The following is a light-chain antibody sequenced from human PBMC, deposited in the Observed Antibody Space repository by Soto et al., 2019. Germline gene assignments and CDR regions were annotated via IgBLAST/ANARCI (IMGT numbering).Light chain of an antibody. CDR2: AVS. CDR3: QQCYSSLFT. Sequence: IQMTQFPSSLSASVGDRVTITCRAGQTVIRYLNWYQQKPGRAPNLLIYAVSNLQSGVPSRFSSSGSGTEFTLTISDLQPEDFATYYCQQCYSSLFTFGPGTKVEIK. J-gene: IGKJ3*01. V-gene: IGKV1-39*01. CDR1: QTVIRY.